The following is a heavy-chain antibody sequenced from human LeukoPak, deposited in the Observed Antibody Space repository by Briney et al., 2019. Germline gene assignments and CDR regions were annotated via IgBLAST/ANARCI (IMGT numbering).Heavy chain of an antibody. D-gene: IGHD5-18*01. CDR1: GGSFSGYY. V-gene: IGHV4-34*01. CDR3: AKLYSYGLGRPIYGMDV. Sequence: SETLSLTCAAYGGSFSGYYWSWIRQPPGKGLEWIGEINHSGSTNYNPSLKSRVTISVDTSKNQFSLKLSSVTAADTAVYYCAKLYSYGLGRPIYGMDVWGQGTTVTVSS. J-gene: IGHJ6*02. CDR2: INHSGST.